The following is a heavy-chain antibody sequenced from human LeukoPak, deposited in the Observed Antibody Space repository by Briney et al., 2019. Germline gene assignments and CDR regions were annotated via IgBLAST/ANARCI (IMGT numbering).Heavy chain of an antibody. CDR3: ARRTIAVAGPWFDP. J-gene: IGHJ5*02. D-gene: IGHD6-19*01. CDR2: INHSGST. Sequence: SETLSLTCAVYGGSFSGYYWSWIRQPPGKGLEWIGKINHSGSTNYNPSLKSRVTISVDTSKNQFSLKLSSVTAADTAVYYCARRTIAVAGPWFDPWGQGTLVTVSS. CDR1: GGSFSGYY. V-gene: IGHV4-34*01.